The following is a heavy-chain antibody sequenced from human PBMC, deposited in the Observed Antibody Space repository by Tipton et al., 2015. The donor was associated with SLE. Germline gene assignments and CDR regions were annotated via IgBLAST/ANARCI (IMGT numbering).Heavy chain of an antibody. V-gene: IGHV4-39*07. CDR3: ARGEMDVFDM. J-gene: IGHJ3*02. D-gene: IGHD5-24*01. CDR2: LYYRGST. CDR1: GGSINNSSYY. Sequence: TLSLTCTVSGGSINNSSYYWAWIRQPPGKGLEWVGNLYYRGSTYYNPSLKSRVTISLDMSTNQFSLRLDSATAADTAVYYCARGEMDVFDMWGQGTVVSVSS.